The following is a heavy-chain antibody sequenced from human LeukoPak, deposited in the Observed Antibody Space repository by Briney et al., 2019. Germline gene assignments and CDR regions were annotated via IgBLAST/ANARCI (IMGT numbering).Heavy chain of an antibody. CDR3: ARRISYYYDSSGYYKAHDAFDI. V-gene: IGHV3-53*01. J-gene: IGHJ3*02. Sequence: GGSLRLSCAVSRFTVSSNYMSWVRQALGKGLEWVSVIYSGGSTYYADSVKGRFTISRDNSKNTLYLQMNSLRAEDTAVYYCARRISYYYDSSGYYKAHDAFDIWGQGTMVTVSS. CDR2: IYSGGST. CDR1: RFTVSSNY. D-gene: IGHD3-22*01.